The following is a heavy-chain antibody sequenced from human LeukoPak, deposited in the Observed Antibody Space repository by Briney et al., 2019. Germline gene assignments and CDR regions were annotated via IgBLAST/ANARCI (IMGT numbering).Heavy chain of an antibody. J-gene: IGHJ5*02. Sequence: GGSLRLSCAASGFTFMNYDMHWVRQTPDKGLEWVAHIWHDGGKQYYADSVKGRFTISRDNSKNTLYLQMNSLRAEDTAVYYCTRGELGSGLGFDPWGQGTLVTVSS. D-gene: IGHD3-16*01. V-gene: IGHV3-33*08. CDR2: IWHDGGKQ. CDR3: TRGELGSGLGFDP. CDR1: GFTFMNYD.